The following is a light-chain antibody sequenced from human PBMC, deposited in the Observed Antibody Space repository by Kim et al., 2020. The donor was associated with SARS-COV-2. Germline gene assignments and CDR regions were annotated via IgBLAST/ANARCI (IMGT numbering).Light chain of an antibody. CDR1: SSDVGGYNY. J-gene: IGLJ2*01. V-gene: IGLV2-8*01. Sequence: GQSVTISDTGTSSDVGGYNYVSWYQQHPGKAPKLLIYEVNKRPSGVPDRFSGSKSGNTASLTVSGLQAEDEADYYCSSYAGSNNLVFGGGTQLTVL. CDR2: EVN. CDR3: SSYAGSNNLV.